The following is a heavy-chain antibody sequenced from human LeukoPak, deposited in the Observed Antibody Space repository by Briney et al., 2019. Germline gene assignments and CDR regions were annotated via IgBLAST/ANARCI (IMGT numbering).Heavy chain of an antibody. CDR2: TDHGGSA. CDR3: ARDRISVADPPNWFDP. CDR1: GGSFSGYY. Sequence: SGTLSLTCAVYGGSFSGYYWNWVRQPPGKGLEWIGETDHGGSAKYNPSLKSRVTMSVDTSKNQFSLKLTSVTAADTAMYYCARDRISVADPPNWFDPWGQGTLVTVSS. J-gene: IGHJ5*02. V-gene: IGHV4-34*10. D-gene: IGHD6-19*01.